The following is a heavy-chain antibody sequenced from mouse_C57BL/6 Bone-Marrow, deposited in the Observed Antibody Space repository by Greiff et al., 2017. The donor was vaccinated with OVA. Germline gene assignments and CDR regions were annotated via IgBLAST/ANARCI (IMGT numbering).Heavy chain of an antibody. Sequence: QVQLQQSGAELVRPGTSVKVSCKASGYAFTNYLIEWVKQRPGQGLEWIGVINPGSGGTNYNEKFKGKATLTADKSSSTAYMKLSSLTSEDSAVYFCARGGTGQLRLDYWGQGTTLTVSS. J-gene: IGHJ2*01. CDR2: INPGSGGT. D-gene: IGHD3-2*02. V-gene: IGHV1-54*01. CDR3: ARGGTGQLRLDY. CDR1: GYAFTNYL.